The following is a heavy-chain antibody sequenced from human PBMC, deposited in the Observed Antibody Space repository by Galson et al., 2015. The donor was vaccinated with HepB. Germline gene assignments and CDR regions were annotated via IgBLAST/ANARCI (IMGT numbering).Heavy chain of an antibody. CDR1: GGSFSGYY. CDR2: IHHSGST. V-gene: IGHV4-34*01. Sequence: ETLSPTCAVYGGSFSGYYWTWIRQPPGKGLEWIGEIHHSGSTNYNPSLKSRVTISVDTSKNQFSLNLSSVTAADTAVYYCVRGSILRYFDYWGQGTLVTVSS. CDR3: VRGSILRYFDY. D-gene: IGHD4-17*01. J-gene: IGHJ4*02.